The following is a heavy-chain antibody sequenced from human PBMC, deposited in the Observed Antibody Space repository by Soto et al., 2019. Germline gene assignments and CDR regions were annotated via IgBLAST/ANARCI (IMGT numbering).Heavy chain of an antibody. D-gene: IGHD1-20*01. V-gene: IGHV4-59*01. CDR2: IYYSGST. J-gene: IGHJ5*02. Sequence: SETLSLTCTVSGGSISSYYWSWIRQPPGKGLEWIGYIYYSGSTNYNPSLKSRVTISVDTSKNQFSLKLSSVTAAATAVYYCARANNWWLFDPWGQGTQVTVSS. CDR3: ARANNWWLFDP. CDR1: GGSISSYY.